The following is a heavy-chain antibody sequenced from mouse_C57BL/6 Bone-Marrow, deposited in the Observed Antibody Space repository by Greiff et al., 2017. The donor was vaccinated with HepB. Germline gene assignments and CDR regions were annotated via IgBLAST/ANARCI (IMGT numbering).Heavy chain of an antibody. CDR2: ISNLAYSI. CDR3: ASLISLAY. Sequence: EVQVVESGGGLVQPGGSLKLSCAASGFTFSDYGMAWVRQAPRKGPEWVAFISNLAYSIYYADTVTGRFTISRENAKNTLYLEMSSLRSEDTAMYYCASLISLAYWGQGTLVTVSA. V-gene: IGHV5-15*01. CDR1: GFTFSDYG. J-gene: IGHJ3*01. D-gene: IGHD6-2*01.